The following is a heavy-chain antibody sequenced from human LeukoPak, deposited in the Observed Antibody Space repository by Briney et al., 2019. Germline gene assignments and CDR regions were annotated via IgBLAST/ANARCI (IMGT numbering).Heavy chain of an antibody. D-gene: IGHD6-13*01. J-gene: IGHJ4*02. V-gene: IGHV3-30*04. CDR3: ARDSPGSSPS. Sequence: GRSLRLSCAASGFTFSSYAMHWVRQAPGKGLEWVAVISYDGSNKYYADSVKGRFTISRDNSKNTLYLQMNSLRAEDTAVYYCARDSPGSSPSWGQGTLVTVSS. CDR1: GFTFSSYA. CDR2: ISYDGSNK.